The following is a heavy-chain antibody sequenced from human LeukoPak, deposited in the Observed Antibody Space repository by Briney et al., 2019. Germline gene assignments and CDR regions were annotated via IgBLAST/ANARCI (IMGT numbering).Heavy chain of an antibody. CDR2: ISGDGGST. CDR3: AKDKGYYYDSSGYYALIFDY. CDR1: GFTFDDYA. J-gene: IGHJ4*02. V-gene: IGHV3-43*02. D-gene: IGHD3-22*01. Sequence: PGGSLRLSCAASGFTFDDYAMHWVRQAPGKGLEWVSLISGDGGSTYYADSVKGRFTISRDNSKNSLYLQMNSLRTGDTALYYCAKDKGYYYDSSGYYALIFDYWGQGTLVTVSS.